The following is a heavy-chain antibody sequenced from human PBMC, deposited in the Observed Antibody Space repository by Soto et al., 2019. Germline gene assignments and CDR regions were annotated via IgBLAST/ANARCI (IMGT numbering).Heavy chain of an antibody. CDR1: GGSISSYY. Sequence: SETLSLTCTVPGGSISSYYWSWIRQPPGKELEWIGYIYYSGSTNYNPSLKSRVTISVDTSKNQFSLKLSPVTAADTAAHYCARESSASGYNWFDAWGQGTLVTVGS. J-gene: IGHJ5*02. V-gene: IGHV4-59*13. CDR3: ARESSASGYNWFDA. CDR2: IYYSGST. D-gene: IGHD6-6*01.